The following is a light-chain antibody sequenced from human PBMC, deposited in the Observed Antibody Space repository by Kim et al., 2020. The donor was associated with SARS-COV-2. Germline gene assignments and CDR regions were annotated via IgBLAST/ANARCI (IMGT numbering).Light chain of an antibody. CDR1: QSISSY. V-gene: IGKV1-39*01. CDR2: AAS. Sequence: DIQMTQSPSSLSASVGDRVTITCRASQSISSYLNWYQHKPGKAPKLLIFAASSLQSGVPSRFSGSGSETDFTLTISSLQPEDFATYYCQQSYSTPYTFGQGTKLEI. CDR3: QQSYSTPYT. J-gene: IGKJ2*01.